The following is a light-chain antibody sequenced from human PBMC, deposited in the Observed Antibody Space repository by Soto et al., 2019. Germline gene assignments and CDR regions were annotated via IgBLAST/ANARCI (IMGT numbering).Light chain of an antibody. V-gene: IGKV3-15*01. CDR1: QSVSSK. CDR2: GAS. J-gene: IGKJ1*01. CDR3: QQYNNWPQT. Sequence: EIVMTQSPATLSVSPGERATLSCRASQSVSSKLAWYQQKPGQAPRLLIYGASTSATGIPARFSGSGSGTEFTLTISSLQSEDFAVYYCQQYNNWPQTFGQGTKGDI.